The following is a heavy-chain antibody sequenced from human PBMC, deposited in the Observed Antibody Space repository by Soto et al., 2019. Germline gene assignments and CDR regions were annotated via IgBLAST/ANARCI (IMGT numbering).Heavy chain of an antibody. V-gene: IGHV4-4*02. Sequence: LSLTCAVSGGSISSSNWWSWVRQPPGKGLEWIGEIYHSGSTNYNPSLKSRVTISVDKSKNQFSLKLSSVTAADTAVYYCAREPITIFGVVIIRWFDPWGQGTLVTVSS. CDR3: AREPITIFGVVIIRWFDP. CDR1: GGSISSSNW. J-gene: IGHJ5*02. CDR2: IYHSGST. D-gene: IGHD3-3*01.